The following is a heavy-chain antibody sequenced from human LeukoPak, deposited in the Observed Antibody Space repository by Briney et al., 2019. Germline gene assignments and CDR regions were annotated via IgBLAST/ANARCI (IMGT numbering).Heavy chain of an antibody. V-gene: IGHV3-23*01. J-gene: IGHJ4*02. D-gene: IGHD3-10*01. Sequence: GGSLRLSCAASGFTFSIPAMSWVRQAPGKGLEWVSAVGSGGDRTYYADSVKGRFTISRDNSKNTLYLQVDGLRAEDTAVYYCAEPALVRGVFKYHFDYWGQGTLVTVSS. CDR3: AEPALVRGVFKYHFDY. CDR2: VGSGGDRT. CDR1: GFTFSIPA.